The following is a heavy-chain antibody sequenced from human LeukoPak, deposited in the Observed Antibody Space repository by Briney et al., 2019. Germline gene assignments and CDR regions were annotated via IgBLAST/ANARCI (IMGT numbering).Heavy chain of an antibody. CDR1: GGTFSSYA. V-gene: IGHV1-69*13. J-gene: IGHJ5*02. CDR2: IIPIFGTA. D-gene: IGHD3-3*01. Sequence: SVKVSCKASGGTFSSYAISWVRQAPGQGLEWMGGIIPIFGTANCAQKFQGRVTITADESTSTAYMELSSLRSEDTAVYYCARGQGYDFWSGYSNNWFDPWGQGTLVTVSS. CDR3: ARGQGYDFWSGYSNNWFDP.